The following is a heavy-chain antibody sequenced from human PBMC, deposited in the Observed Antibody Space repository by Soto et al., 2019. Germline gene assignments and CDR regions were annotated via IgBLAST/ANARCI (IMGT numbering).Heavy chain of an antibody. CDR2: INAGNGNT. D-gene: IGHD3-10*01. V-gene: IGHV1-3*01. CDR1: GYTFTSYA. CDR3: ARDRRVLWFGELGGWFDP. J-gene: IGHJ5*02. Sequence: ASVKVSCKASGYTFTSYAMHWVRQAPGQRLEWMGWINAGNGNTKYSQKFQGRVTITRDTSASTAYMELSSLRSEDTAVYYCARDRRVLWFGELGGWFDPWGQGTLVTVSS.